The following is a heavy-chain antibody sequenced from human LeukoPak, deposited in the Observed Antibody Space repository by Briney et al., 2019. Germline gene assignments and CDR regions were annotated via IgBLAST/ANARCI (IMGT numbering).Heavy chain of an antibody. CDR3: ARSCSSTSCYDGRFDP. CDR1: GGSISSGGYS. J-gene: IGHJ5*02. Sequence: PSQTLSLTCAVSGGSISSGGYSWSWIRQPPGKGLEWIGYIYHSGSTYYNPSLKSRVTISVDRSKSQFSLKLSSVTAADTAVYYCARSCSSTSCYDGRFDPWGQGTLATVSS. CDR2: IYHSGST. V-gene: IGHV4-30-2*01. D-gene: IGHD2-2*01.